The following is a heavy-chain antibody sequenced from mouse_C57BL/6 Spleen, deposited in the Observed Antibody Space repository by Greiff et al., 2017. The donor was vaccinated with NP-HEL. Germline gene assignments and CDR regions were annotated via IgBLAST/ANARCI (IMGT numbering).Heavy chain of an antibody. J-gene: IGHJ4*01. CDR3: ARSDYGSSYAYYAMDY. CDR2: INPNNGGT. CDR1: GYTFTDYN. Sequence: VQLQQSGPELVKPGASVKIPCKASGYTFTDYNMDWVKQSHGKSLEWIGDINPNNGGTIYNQKFKGKATLTVDKSSSTAYMELRSLTSEDTAVYYCARSDYGSSYAYYAMDYWGQGTSVTVSS. V-gene: IGHV1-18*01. D-gene: IGHD1-1*01.